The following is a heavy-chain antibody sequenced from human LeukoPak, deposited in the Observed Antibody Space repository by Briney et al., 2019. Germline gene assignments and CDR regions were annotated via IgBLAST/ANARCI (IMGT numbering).Heavy chain of an antibody. D-gene: IGHD3-22*01. Sequence: GGSLRLSCAASGFTFSSYSMNWVRQAPGKGLEWVSYISSSSSTIYYADSVKGRFTISRDNAKNSLYLQMNSLRAEDTAVYYCARTGDSSGYSYWGQGTLVTVSS. CDR1: GFTFSSYS. V-gene: IGHV3-48*04. J-gene: IGHJ4*02. CDR3: ARTGDSSGYSY. CDR2: ISSSSSTI.